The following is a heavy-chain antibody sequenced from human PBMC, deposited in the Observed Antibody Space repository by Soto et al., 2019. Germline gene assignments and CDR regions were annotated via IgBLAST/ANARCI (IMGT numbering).Heavy chain of an antibody. V-gene: IGHV4-59*01. Sequence: PSETLSLTCTVSGGSLSGYYWSWIRQPPGMGLEWIGYMYNTGSTVYNPSFKSRVTISVDTSKNQFSLKLNSVTAADTAVYYCARDLWGYCGTDCYPLDVWGQGTTVTVSS. CDR2: MYNTGST. J-gene: IGHJ6*02. CDR3: ARDLWGYCGTDCYPLDV. D-gene: IGHD2-21*02. CDR1: GGSLSGYY.